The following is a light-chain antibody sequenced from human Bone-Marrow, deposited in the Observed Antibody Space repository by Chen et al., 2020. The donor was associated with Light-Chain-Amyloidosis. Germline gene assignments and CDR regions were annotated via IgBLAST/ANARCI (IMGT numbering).Light chain of an antibody. Sequence: QSALTQPPSVSAAPGQTVTISCSGSSSNVGKNYVSWYRQLPGTAPKLLIYDNSKRPSGIPDRFSGSKSGTSATLGITRLQTGDEADYYCGAWDSSLGIWVFGGGTKLTVL. J-gene: IGLJ3*02. CDR3: GAWDSSLGIWV. CDR2: DNS. CDR1: SSNVGKNY. V-gene: IGLV1-51*01.